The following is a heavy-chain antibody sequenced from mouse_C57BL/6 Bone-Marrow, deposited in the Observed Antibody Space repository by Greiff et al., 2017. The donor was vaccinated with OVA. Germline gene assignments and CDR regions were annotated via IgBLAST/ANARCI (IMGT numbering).Heavy chain of an antibody. J-gene: IGHJ3*01. CDR3: TRCYYDYDLVAY. V-gene: IGHV1-15*01. CDR1: GYTFTDYE. Sequence: QVQLQQSGAELVRPGASVTLSCKASGYTFTDYEMHWVKQTPVHGLEWIGAIDPDTGGTAYNQKFKGKAILTADKPSSTAYMKLRSLTSEDSAVYYCTRCYYDYDLVAYWGQGTLVTVSA. D-gene: IGHD2-4*01. CDR2: IDPDTGGT.